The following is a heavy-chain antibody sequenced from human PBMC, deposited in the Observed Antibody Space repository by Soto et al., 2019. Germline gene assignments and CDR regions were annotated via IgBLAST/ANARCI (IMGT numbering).Heavy chain of an antibody. CDR2: IYSTGGT. CDR1: GGSMMNTYY. CDR3: ARGAVTGVDYGMDV. D-gene: IGHD6-19*01. V-gene: IGHV4-4*07. J-gene: IGHJ6*02. Sequence: QVRLQESGPGLVKPWETLSLICSVSGGSMMNTYYWNWIRQPAGKGLEWIGRIYSTGGTNYNPFLEGRITMSRDTSKRQFSLKLNSVTAADTAVYFCARGAVTGVDYGMDVWGRGATVIVSS.